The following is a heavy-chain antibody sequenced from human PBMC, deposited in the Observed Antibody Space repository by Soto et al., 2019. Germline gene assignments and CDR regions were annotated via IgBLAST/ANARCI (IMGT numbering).Heavy chain of an antibody. J-gene: IGHJ4*02. Sequence: SVKVSCKXSGGTFSSYAISWVRQAPGQGLEWMGGIIPIFGTANYAQKFQGRVTITADESTSTAYMELSSLRSEDTAVYYCARDPIGSGYFDYWGRGTLVTVSS. V-gene: IGHV1-69*13. CDR2: IIPIFGTA. CDR3: ARDPIGSGYFDY. CDR1: GGTFSSYA.